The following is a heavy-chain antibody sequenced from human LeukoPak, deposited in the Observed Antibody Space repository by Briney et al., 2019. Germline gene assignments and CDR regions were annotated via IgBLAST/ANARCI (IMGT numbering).Heavy chain of an antibody. CDR2: IRSKAYGGTT. Sequence: GGSLRLSCTAPGFTFGDYAMSWFRQAPGKGLEWVGFIRSKAYGGTTEYAASVKGRFTISRDDSKSIAYLQMNSLKTEDTAVYYCTRAFSYYYDSSDAFDIWGQGTMVTVSS. J-gene: IGHJ3*02. D-gene: IGHD3-22*01. CDR1: GFTFGDYA. CDR3: TRAFSYYYDSSDAFDI. V-gene: IGHV3-49*03.